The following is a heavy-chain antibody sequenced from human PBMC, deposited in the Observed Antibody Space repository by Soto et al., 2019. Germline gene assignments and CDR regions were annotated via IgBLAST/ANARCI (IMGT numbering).Heavy chain of an antibody. D-gene: IGHD3-22*01. V-gene: IGHV4-39*01. CDR3: ARQGRNTKIVLVKHYAADF. CDR1: SCSISSTSYY. J-gene: IGHJ6*02. CDR2: IYYDGTT. Sequence: QLLLQEAGPSMVEPSEALALTCTVSSCSISSTSYYWAWIRQPPGKGLEWIGAIYYDGTTYYTESLKRRVAISVDTSKNPFSLKVNSVTDADTAVYFCARQGRNTKIVLVKHYAADFWGQGTAVTVSS.